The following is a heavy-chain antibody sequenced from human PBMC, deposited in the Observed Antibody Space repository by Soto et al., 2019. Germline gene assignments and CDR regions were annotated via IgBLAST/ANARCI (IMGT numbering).Heavy chain of an antibody. V-gene: IGHV4-34*01. Sequence: QVQLQQWGAGLLKPSETLSLTCAVYGGSFSGYYWSWIRQPPGKGLEWIGEINHSGSTNYNPSLKSRVTISVDTSKNQFSLKLSSVTAADTAVYYCARGGRGWLQANDYWGQGTLVTVSS. J-gene: IGHJ4*02. CDR3: ARGGRGWLQANDY. CDR2: INHSGST. CDR1: GGSFSGYY. D-gene: IGHD5-12*01.